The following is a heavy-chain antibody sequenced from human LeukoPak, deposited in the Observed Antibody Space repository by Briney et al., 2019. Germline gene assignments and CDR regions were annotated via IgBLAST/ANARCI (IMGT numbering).Heavy chain of an antibody. CDR2: TYPGDSST. CDR1: GYSFTSYW. J-gene: IGHJ6*02. D-gene: IGHD2-2*01. V-gene: IGHV5-51*01. Sequence: GESLKISCKGPGYSFTSYWIAWVRQMPGKGLEWMGITYPGDSSTRYSPSFQGQVTISADKSISTAYLQWSSLKASDTAMYYCARRGYCSSTSCKLYGMDVWGQGTTVTVSS. CDR3: ARRGYCSSTSCKLYGMDV.